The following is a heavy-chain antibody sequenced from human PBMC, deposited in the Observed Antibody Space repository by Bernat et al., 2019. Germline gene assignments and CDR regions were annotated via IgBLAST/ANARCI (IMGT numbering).Heavy chain of an antibody. CDR2: INAGNGNT. V-gene: IGHV1-3*01. Sequence: QVQLVQSGAEVKKPGASVKVSCKASGYTFTSYAMHWVRQAPGQRLEWMGWINAGNGNTKYSQKFQGRVTITRYTSASTAYMELSSLRSEDTAVYYCARLPHARRYYYYGMDVWGQGTTVTVSS. CDR3: ARLPHARRYYYYGMDV. J-gene: IGHJ6*02. CDR1: GYTFTSYA.